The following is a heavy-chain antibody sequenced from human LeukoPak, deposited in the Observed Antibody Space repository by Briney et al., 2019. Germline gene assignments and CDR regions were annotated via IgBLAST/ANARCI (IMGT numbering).Heavy chain of an antibody. CDR1: GYTFTSYA. D-gene: IGHD6-13*01. Sequence: DSVKVSCKASGYTFTSYAMHWVRQAPGQRLEWMGWINAGNGNTKYSQKFQGRVTITRDTSASTAYMELSSLRSEDTAVYYCARIRIAAAGLDYWGQGTLVTVSS. CDR3: ARIRIAAAGLDY. V-gene: IGHV1-3*01. CDR2: INAGNGNT. J-gene: IGHJ4*02.